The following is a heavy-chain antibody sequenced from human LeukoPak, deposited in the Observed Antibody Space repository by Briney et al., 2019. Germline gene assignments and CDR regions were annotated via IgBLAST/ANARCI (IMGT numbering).Heavy chain of an antibody. D-gene: IGHD2-2*01. Sequence: SETLSLTCTVSGGSISSSSYYWGWIRQPPGKGLEWIGSIYYSGSTYYNPSLKSRVTISVDTSKNQFSLKLSSVTAADTAVYYCARDYDIVVVPAAMAHWFDPWGQGTLVTVSS. V-gene: IGHV4-39*07. CDR2: IYYSGST. CDR3: ARDYDIVVVPAAMAHWFDP. CDR1: GGSISSSSYY. J-gene: IGHJ5*02.